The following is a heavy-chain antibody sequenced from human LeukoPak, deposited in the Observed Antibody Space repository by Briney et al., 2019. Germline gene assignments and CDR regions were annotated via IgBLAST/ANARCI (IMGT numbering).Heavy chain of an antibody. J-gene: IGHJ4*02. CDR3: LRGDRRDY. V-gene: IGHV3-30*02. CDR1: GFSFRDYG. Sequence: GGSLRLSCAASGFSFRDYGMHWVRQAPGKGLEWVAFTPYDGSIQVYADSVRGRFSISRDNDQNTLFLQMDSLGVEDTAVYYCLRGDRRDYWGQGTLVTVSS. CDR2: TPYDGSIQ.